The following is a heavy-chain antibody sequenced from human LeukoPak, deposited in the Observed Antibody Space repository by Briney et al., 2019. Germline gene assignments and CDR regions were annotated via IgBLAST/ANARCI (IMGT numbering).Heavy chain of an antibody. V-gene: IGHV1-18*01. Sequence: ASVNVSCKASGYTFTSYAVSWVRQAPGQGLEWMGWISAYSGDTNYAQNLQGRVSMTTATSTRTAYMELRSLRSDDTAVYYCARDPLSSSWSTYYYGLDVWGQGTTVTVSS. CDR1: GYTFTSYA. D-gene: IGHD6-13*01. CDR2: ISAYSGDT. J-gene: IGHJ6*02. CDR3: ARDPLSSSWSTYYYGLDV.